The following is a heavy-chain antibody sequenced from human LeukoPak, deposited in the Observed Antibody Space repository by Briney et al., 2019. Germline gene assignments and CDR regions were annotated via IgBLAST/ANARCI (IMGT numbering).Heavy chain of an antibody. CDR2: IYPGDSDT. J-gene: IGHJ5*02. CDR1: GYSFTSYW. V-gene: IGHV5-51*01. D-gene: IGHD2-2*01. CDR3: ARAGYCSSTSCYGWFDP. Sequence: GESLKISCKGSGYSFTSYWIGWVRQMPGKGLEWMGIIYPGDSDTRYSPSFQGQVTISADKSISTAYLQWSSLKASDTAMYYCARAGYCSSTSCYGWFDPWGQGTLVTVSS.